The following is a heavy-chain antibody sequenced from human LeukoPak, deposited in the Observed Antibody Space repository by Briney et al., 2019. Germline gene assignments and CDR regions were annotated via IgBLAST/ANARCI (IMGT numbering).Heavy chain of an antibody. J-gene: IGHJ5*02. V-gene: IGHV1-46*01. CDR3: AKGGGSGTNTNWFDP. Sequence: ASVKVSCKASGYTFTSYYMHWVRQAPGQGLEWMGIINPSGGSTSYAQKFQGRVTMTRDTSIDTAYMELSRLGSDDTAVYYCAKGGGSGTNTNWFDPWAQGTLVTVSS. CDR2: INPSGGST. CDR1: GYTFTSYY. D-gene: IGHD3-10*01.